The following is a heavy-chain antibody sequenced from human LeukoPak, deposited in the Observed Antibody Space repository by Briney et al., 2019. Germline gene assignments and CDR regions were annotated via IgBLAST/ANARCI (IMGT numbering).Heavy chain of an antibody. Sequence: PGGSLRLSCTASGFTFSSYWMHWVRQAPGKGLVWVSRINSDGSSRSYADSVKGRFTISRDNAKNTLYLQMNSLRAEDTAVYYCARDLGSSWYHFDYWGQGTLVTVSS. D-gene: IGHD6-13*01. J-gene: IGHJ4*02. V-gene: IGHV3-74*01. CDR2: INSDGSSR. CDR1: GFTFSSYW. CDR3: ARDLGSSWYHFDY.